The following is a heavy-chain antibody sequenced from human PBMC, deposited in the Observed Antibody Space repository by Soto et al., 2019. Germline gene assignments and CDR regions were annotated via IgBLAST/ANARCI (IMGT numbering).Heavy chain of an antibody. J-gene: IGHJ6*03. CDR2: MNPNSGNT. CDR3: ARCPSGDPYYDILTGYPMDV. Sequence: ASVKVSCKASGYTFTSYDINWVRQATGQGLEWMGWMNPNSGNTGYAQKFQGRVTMTRNTSISTAYMELSSLRSEDTAVYYCARCPSGDPYYDILTGYPMDVWGKGTTVTVSS. CDR1: GYTFTSYD. V-gene: IGHV1-8*01. D-gene: IGHD3-9*01.